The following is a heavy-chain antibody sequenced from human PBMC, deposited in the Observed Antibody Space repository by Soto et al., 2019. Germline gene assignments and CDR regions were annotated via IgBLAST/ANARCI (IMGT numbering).Heavy chain of an antibody. CDR3: ARFAVGQLYDY. Sequence: EVQLVESGGGLVQPGGSLRLSCAASGFTFSSYDMHWVRQATGKGLEWVSAIGTAGDTYYPGSVKGRFTISRENAKNSLYLQMNSLRAGDTAVHYCARFAVGQLYDYWGQGTLVTVSS. J-gene: IGHJ4*02. CDR2: IGTAGDT. D-gene: IGHD6-13*01. CDR1: GFTFSSYD. V-gene: IGHV3-13*04.